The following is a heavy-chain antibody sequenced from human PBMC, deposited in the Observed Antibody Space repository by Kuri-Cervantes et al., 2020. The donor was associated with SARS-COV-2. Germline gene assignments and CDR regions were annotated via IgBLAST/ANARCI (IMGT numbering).Heavy chain of an antibody. J-gene: IGHJ6*02. Sequence: GESLKISCAASGFTFSSYAMSWVRQAPGKGLEWVSAISGSGGSTYYADSVKGRFTISRDNSKNTLYLQMNSLRAEDTAVYYCARDSRGDLQYIYGMDVWGQGTMVTVSS. CDR1: GFTFSSYA. V-gene: IGHV3-23*01. CDR2: ISGSGGST. D-gene: IGHD3-10*01. CDR3: ARDSRGDLQYIYGMDV.